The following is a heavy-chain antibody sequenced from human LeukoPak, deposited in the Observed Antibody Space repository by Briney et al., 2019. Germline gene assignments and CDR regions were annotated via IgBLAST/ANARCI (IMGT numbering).Heavy chain of an antibody. V-gene: IGHV3-23*01. CDR2: LSGSGGGT. D-gene: IGHD3-10*01. CDR1: GFTFSSYA. J-gene: IGHJ4*02. Sequence: GGSLRLSCAASGFTFSSYAMSWVRQAPGKGLEWVSGLSGSGGGTYYADSVKGRFTISRDNSKNTLYLQMNSLRAEDTAVYYCAKDRSGNRPMNFDNWGQGTLVTVSS. CDR3: AKDRSGNRPMNFDN.